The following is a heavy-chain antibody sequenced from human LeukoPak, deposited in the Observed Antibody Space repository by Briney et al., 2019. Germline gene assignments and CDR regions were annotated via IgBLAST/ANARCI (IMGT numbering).Heavy chain of an antibody. D-gene: IGHD4-11*01. J-gene: IGHJ6*03. CDR2: IIPIFGKA. CDR1: GGTFSSYA. V-gene: IGHV1-69*05. Sequence: ASVKVSCKASGGTFSSYAISWVRQAPGQGLEWMGRIIPIFGKANYAQKFQGRVTITTDESTSTAYMELSSLRSEDTAVYYCASRTTVTTSGYYYYYMDVWGKGTTVTVSS. CDR3: ASRTTVTTSGYYYYYMDV.